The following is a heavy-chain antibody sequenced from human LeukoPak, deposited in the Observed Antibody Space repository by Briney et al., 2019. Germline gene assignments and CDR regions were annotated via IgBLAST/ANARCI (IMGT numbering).Heavy chain of an antibody. D-gene: IGHD2-2*01. Sequence: GASVKVSCKASGYTFTGYCMHWVRQAPGQGLEWMGWINPNSGGANYAQKFQGRVTMTRDTSISTAYIELTRLRSDETAVYYCARGEIDVVVPNWFDTWGQGTLVTVSS. J-gene: IGHJ5*02. CDR3: ARGEIDVVVPNWFDT. CDR1: GYTFTGYC. V-gene: IGHV1-2*02. CDR2: INPNSGGA.